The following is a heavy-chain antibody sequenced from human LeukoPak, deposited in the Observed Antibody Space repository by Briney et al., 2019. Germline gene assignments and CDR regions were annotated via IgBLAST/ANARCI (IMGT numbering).Heavy chain of an antibody. V-gene: IGHV3-30*02. D-gene: IGHD1-26*01. CDR3: AKGPGRGSNYFDY. Sequence: GGSLRLSCAASGFTFSSYGMHWVRQAPGKGLEWVAFIRYDGSNKYYADSVKGRFTISRDNSKNTLYLQMNSLRAEDTAVYYCAKGPGRGSNYFDYWGQGTLVTVSS. CDR1: GFTFSSYG. J-gene: IGHJ4*02. CDR2: IRYDGSNK.